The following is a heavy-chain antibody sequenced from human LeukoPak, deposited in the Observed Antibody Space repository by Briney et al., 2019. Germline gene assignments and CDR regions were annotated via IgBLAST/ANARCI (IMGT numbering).Heavy chain of an antibody. D-gene: IGHD5-12*01. J-gene: IGHJ4*02. V-gene: IGHV1-18*01. CDR3: ARRRGGYSGYDPYYFDY. Sequence: ASVKVSCKAPGYTFTSYGISWVRQAPGQGLEWMGWISAYNGNTNYAQKLQGRVTMTTDTSTSTAYMELRSLRSDDTAVYYCARRRGGYSGYDPYYFDYWGQGTLVTVSS. CDR1: GYTFTSYG. CDR2: ISAYNGNT.